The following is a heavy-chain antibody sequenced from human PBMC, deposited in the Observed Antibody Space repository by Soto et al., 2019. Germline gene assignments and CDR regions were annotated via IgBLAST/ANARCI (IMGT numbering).Heavy chain of an antibody. Sequence: ESLKISCKGSGYSFTSYWIGWVRQIPGKGLEWMGIIYPGDSDTRYSPSFQGQVTISADKSISTAYLQWSSLKASDTAMYYFARLSDFCSGSPNYYHGMDVWAHANTVTVSS. J-gene: IGHJ6*02. D-gene: IGHD3-3*01. CDR2: IYPGDSDT. V-gene: IGHV5-51*01. CDR3: ARLSDFCSGSPNYYHGMDV. CDR1: GYSFTSYW.